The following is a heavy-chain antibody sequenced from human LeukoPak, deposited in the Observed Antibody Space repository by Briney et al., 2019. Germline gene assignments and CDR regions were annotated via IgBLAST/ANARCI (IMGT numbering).Heavy chain of an antibody. J-gene: IGHJ2*01. D-gene: IGHD1-26*01. Sequence: SETLSLTCVVYGGSFSGYHWSWIRQPLGKGLEWIGEINHSASTNYNPSLKSRVTISVDTSKNQFSLKLSSVTAADTAVYYCARGGVGATTMPDWYFDLWGRGTLVTVSS. CDR1: GGSFSGYH. V-gene: IGHV4-34*01. CDR2: INHSAST. CDR3: ARGGVGATTMPDWYFDL.